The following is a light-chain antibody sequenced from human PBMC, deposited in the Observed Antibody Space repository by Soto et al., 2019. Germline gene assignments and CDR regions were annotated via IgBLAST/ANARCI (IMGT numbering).Light chain of an antibody. J-gene: IGKJ5*01. CDR3: QHYGSSPPVS. CDR2: GAS. Sequence: EIALTQSPGTLSLSPGEIATLSCRASQSVSTSYLAWYQQKPGQAPRLLIYGASGRATGIPDRFSGSGSGTGFILTISRLEPEDFAVYYCQHYGSSPPVSFGQGTRLEI. V-gene: IGKV3-20*01. CDR1: QSVSTSY.